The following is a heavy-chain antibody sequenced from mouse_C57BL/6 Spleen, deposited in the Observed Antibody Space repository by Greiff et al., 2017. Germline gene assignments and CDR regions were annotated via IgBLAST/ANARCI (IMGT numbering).Heavy chain of an antibody. CDR2: ISSGGDYI. V-gene: IGHV5-9-1*02. CDR1: GFTFSSYA. D-gene: IGHD2-4*01. J-gene: IGHJ4*01. Sequence: EVKLMESGEGLVKPGGSLKLSCAASGFTFSSYAMSWVRQTPEKRLEWVAYISSGGDYIYYADTVKGRFTISRDNARNTLYLQMSSLKSEDTAMYYCTRDDYDAVFYAMDYWGQGTSVTVSS. CDR3: TRDDYDAVFYAMDY.